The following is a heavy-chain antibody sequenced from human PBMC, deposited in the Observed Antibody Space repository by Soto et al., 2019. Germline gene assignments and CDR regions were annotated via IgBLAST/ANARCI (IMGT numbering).Heavy chain of an antibody. CDR1: GFTFSHVW. CDR3: TTDHRGPFWSPLEDY. CDR2: IKSKIDGGTT. D-gene: IGHD3-3*01. Sequence: QLVESGGGLVKPGGSLRVSCVASGFTFSHVWMSWVRQAPGKGLEWVGRIKSKIDGGTTDYAAPVKGRFTISRDDSKNTAYLEMKSLKTEDTAVYHCTTDHRGPFWSPLEDYWGQGTLVTVSS. J-gene: IGHJ4*02. V-gene: IGHV3-15*01.